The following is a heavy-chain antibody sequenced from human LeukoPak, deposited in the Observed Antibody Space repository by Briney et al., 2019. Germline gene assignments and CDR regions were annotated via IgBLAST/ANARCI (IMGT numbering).Heavy chain of an antibody. CDR2: IYYSGST. J-gene: IGHJ4*02. V-gene: IGHV4-59*01. CDR3: ARSQPLPYCDGGSCDGDYLDY. Sequence: PSETLSLTCTVSGGSISSYYWSWIRQPPGKGLEWIGYIYYSGSTNYNPSLKSRVTISVDTSKNQFSLKLSSMTAADTAVYYCARSQPLPYCDGGSCDGDYLDYWGQGTLVTVSS. CDR1: GGSISSYY. D-gene: IGHD2-15*01.